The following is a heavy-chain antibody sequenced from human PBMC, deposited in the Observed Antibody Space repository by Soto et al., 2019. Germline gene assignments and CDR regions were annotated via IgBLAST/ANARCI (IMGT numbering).Heavy chain of an antibody. V-gene: IGHV3-33*01. D-gene: IGHD4-17*01. CDR3: ARAPYGLGWFDP. CDR2: IWYDGSNK. Sequence: QVQLVESGGGVVQPGRSLRLSCAASGFTFSSYGMHWVRQAPGKGLEWVAVIWYDGSNKYYADSVKGRFTISRDNSKNTLYLQMNSLRAEDTAVYYCARAPYGLGWFDPWGQGTLVTVSS. CDR1: GFTFSSYG. J-gene: IGHJ5*02.